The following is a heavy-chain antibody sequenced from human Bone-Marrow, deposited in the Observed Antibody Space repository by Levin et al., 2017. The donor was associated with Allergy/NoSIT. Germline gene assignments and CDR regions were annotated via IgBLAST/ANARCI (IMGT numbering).Heavy chain of an antibody. D-gene: IGHD6-19*01. Sequence: ASVKVSCKASGYTFTDYFIHWVRLAPGQGLEWMGWINPNSGDTDSSQNFRGTVTMTRDTSISTAYMEVTSLTSNDTALYYCARISSAAFDMWGQGTVVTVSS. CDR1: GYTFTDYF. CDR2: INPNSGDT. J-gene: IGHJ3*02. V-gene: IGHV1-2*02. CDR3: ARISSAAFDM.